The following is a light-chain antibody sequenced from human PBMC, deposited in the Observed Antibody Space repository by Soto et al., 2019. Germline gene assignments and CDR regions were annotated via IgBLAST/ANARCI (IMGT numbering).Light chain of an antibody. CDR2: DAS. CDR1: QSVSSTY. V-gene: IGKV3-20*01. J-gene: IGKJ1*01. Sequence: EIVLTQSPGTLSLSPGDRATLSCRASQSVSSTYLAWYQQKPGQAPRLLIYDASTMSAGIPDRFSGSGSGKDFTLRSRSLEAEDLAVNSGHRYASSPWTVGEGAKVEIK. CDR3: HRYASSPWT.